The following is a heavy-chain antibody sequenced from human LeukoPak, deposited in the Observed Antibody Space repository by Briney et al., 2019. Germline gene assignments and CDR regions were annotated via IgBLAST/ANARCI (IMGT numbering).Heavy chain of an antibody. CDR2: IIPIFGTA. D-gene: IGHD6-6*01. J-gene: IGHJ4*02. CDR1: GFTFSSYA. V-gene: IGHV1-69*05. CDR3: ARVQLGKYYFDY. Sequence: GGSLRLSCAASGFTFSSYAISWVRQAPGQGLEWMGGIIPIFGTANYAQKFQGRVTITTDESTSTAYMELSSLRSEDTAVYYCARVQLGKYYFDYWGQGTLVTVSS.